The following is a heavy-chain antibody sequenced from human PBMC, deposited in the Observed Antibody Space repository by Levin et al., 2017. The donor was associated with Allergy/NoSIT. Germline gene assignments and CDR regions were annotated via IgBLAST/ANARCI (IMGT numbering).Heavy chain of an antibody. CDR1: GGSFSGYY. CDR2: INHSGST. D-gene: IGHD3-10*01. V-gene: IGHV4-34*01. CDR3: ARRLLWFGELWGCYFDY. J-gene: IGHJ4*02. Sequence: KSSETLSLTCAVYGGSFSGYYWSWIRQPPGKGLEWIGEINHSGSTNYNPSLKSRVTISVDTSKNQFSLKLSSVTAADTAVYYCARRLLWFGELWGCYFDYWGQGTLVTVSS.